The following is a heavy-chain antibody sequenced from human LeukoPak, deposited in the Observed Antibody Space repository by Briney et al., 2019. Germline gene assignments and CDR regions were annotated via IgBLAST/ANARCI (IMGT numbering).Heavy chain of an antibody. V-gene: IGHV1-18*01. J-gene: IGHJ4*02. D-gene: IGHD6-19*01. CDR3: ARADIRAIASSGWYGFDY. Sequence: ASVKVSCKASGYTFNRYGISWVRQAPGQGLEWMGWISAYNGNTNYAQKVQGRVTMTTDTSTSTAYMELRSLRSDDTAVYYCARADIRAIASSGWYGFDYWGQGTLVTVSS. CDR1: GYTFNRYG. CDR2: ISAYNGNT.